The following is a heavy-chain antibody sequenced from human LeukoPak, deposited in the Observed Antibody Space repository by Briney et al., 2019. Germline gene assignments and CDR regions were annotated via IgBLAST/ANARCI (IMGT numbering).Heavy chain of an antibody. Sequence: GGSLRLSCAASGFTFSDYYMTWIRQAPGKGLEWISYSSTTSNTKYYADSVKGRFTISRDRSKNTLYLQMNSLRVEDTAVYYCARAPMTTEDYWGQGTLVTVSS. V-gene: IGHV3-11*01. CDR1: GFTFSDYY. D-gene: IGHD4-17*01. CDR2: SSTTSNTK. J-gene: IGHJ4*02. CDR3: ARAPMTTEDY.